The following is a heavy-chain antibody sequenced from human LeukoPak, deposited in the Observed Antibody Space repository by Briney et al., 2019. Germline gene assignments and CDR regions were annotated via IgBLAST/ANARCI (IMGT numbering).Heavy chain of an antibody. V-gene: IGHV3-48*03. J-gene: IGHJ6*03. CDR2: ISSSGSTI. CDR1: GFTFSSYE. CDR3: ARGATGPLLYYYYYMDV. D-gene: IGHD1-26*01. Sequence: GGSLRLSCAASGFTFSSYEMNWVRRAPGKGLEWVSYISSSGSTIYYADSVKGRFTISRDNAKNSLYLQMNSLRAEDTAVYYCARGATGPLLYYYYYMDVWGKGTTVTISS.